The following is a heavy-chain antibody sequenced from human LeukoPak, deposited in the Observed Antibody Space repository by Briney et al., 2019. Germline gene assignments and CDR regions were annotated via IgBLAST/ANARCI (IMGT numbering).Heavy chain of an antibody. V-gene: IGHV4-59*01. D-gene: IGHD3-10*01. CDR3: ARNVYGSGSISFDP. CDR1: GGSFSGYS. J-gene: IGHJ5*02. Sequence: PSETLSLTCAVYGGSFSGYSWSWIRQPPGKGLEWIGYIYYSGNTNYNPSLKSRVTISVDTSKNQFSLKLSSVTAADTAVYHCARNVYGSGSISFDPWGQGTLVTVSS. CDR2: IYYSGNT.